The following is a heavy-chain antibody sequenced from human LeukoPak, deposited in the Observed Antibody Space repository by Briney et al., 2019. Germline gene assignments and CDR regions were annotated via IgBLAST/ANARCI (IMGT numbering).Heavy chain of an antibody. CDR1: GDSISTSGYY. J-gene: IGHJ4*02. V-gene: IGHV4-31*03. CDR3: ARVRDDYFFDY. D-gene: IGHD3-3*01. CDR2: IHYIGNT. Sequence: SETLSLTCTVSGDSISTSGYYWSWIRQHPGTGLEWIAYIHYIGNTYYIPSLESRVTMSVDTSSNQFSLNVASVTAADTAIYYCARVRDDYFFDYWGQGILVTVSS.